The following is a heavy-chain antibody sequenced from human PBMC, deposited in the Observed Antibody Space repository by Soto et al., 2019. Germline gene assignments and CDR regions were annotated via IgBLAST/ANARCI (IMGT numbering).Heavy chain of an antibody. J-gene: IGHJ6*02. Sequence: SVKVSCKASGGTFSSYAISWVRQAPGQGLEWMGGIIPIFGTANYAQKFQGRVTITADESTSTAYMELSSLRSEDTAVYYCARNPIFDFWSGYYSGPHYYYYYGMDVWGQGTTVTVSS. CDR3: ARNPIFDFWSGYYSGPHYYYYYGMDV. CDR1: GGTFSSYA. CDR2: IIPIFGTA. V-gene: IGHV1-69*13. D-gene: IGHD3-3*01.